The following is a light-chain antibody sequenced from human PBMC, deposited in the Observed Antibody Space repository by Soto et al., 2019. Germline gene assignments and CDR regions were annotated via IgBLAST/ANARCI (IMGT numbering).Light chain of an antibody. CDR3: HQFSDSPT. CDR1: QSLSNYY. Sequence: EIGLTQSPSTLSSSTGERVTITCGASQSLSNYYVSCYQQKPGLPHSLIIFAVSSRATGIPDRFSGRCSGTYFPLTISRLEPEYFALYYRHQFSDSPTFGGGTKVEMK. J-gene: IGKJ4*01. V-gene: IGKV3D-20*01. CDR2: AVS.